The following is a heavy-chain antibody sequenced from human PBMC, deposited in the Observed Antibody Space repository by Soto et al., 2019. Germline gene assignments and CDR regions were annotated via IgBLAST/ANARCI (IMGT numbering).Heavy chain of an antibody. D-gene: IGHD3-22*01. J-gene: IGHJ4*02. CDR3: ARDWSRYYDSSGLMWFY. Sequence: ASVKVSCKASGYTFTSCGISWVRQAPGQGLEWVGWISAHNGDTRYAQNLQGRITMTTDTFTNTAYMELTSLTSDDTAVYYCARDWSRYYDSSGLMWFYWGQGALVTVSS. CDR2: ISAHNGDT. CDR1: GYTFTSCG. V-gene: IGHV1-18*01.